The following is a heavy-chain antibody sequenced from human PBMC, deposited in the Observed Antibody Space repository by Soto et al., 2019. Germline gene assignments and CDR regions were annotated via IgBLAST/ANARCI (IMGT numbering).Heavy chain of an antibody. Sequence: GESLRLSCARYGFTYSKDCTHWVRNAPGKGVVWVSRVNSDGSTINYADSVKGRFTIYRDNAKNTLYLQMNSLRVDDTAKYYCVRWPEYWGQGTLVTVSS. V-gene: IGHV3-74*01. D-gene: IGHD2-15*01. J-gene: IGHJ4*01. CDR2: VNSDGSTI. CDR1: GFTYSKDC. CDR3: VRWPEY.